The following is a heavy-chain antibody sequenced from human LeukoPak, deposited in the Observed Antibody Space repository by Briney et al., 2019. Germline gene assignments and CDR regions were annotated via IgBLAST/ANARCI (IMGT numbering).Heavy chain of an antibody. CDR1: GYPFSRYD. CDR3: ARVIVVVPAANNWFDP. J-gene: IGHJ5*02. V-gene: IGHV1-8*01. D-gene: IGHD2-2*01. CDR2: MNPNSGNT. Sequence: GASVKVSCKASGYPFSRYDLNWVRQATGQGLEWMGWMNPNSGNTGYAQKFQGRVTMTRNTSISTAYMELSSLRSEDTAVYYCARVIVVVPAANNWFDPWGQGTLVTVSS.